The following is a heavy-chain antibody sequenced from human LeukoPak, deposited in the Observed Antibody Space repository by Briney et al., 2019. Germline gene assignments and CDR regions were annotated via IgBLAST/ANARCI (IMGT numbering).Heavy chain of an antibody. Sequence: ASVKVSCKASGYTFTGYYMHWVRQAPGQGLEWMGWINPNSGGTNYAQKFQGRVTMTRDTSISTAYMELSSLRSEDTAVYYCAREYYYDSSGYYMAYWGQGTLVTVSS. CDR1: GYTFTGYY. CDR3: AREYYYDSSGYYMAY. J-gene: IGHJ4*02. CDR2: INPNSGGT. D-gene: IGHD3-22*01. V-gene: IGHV1-2*02.